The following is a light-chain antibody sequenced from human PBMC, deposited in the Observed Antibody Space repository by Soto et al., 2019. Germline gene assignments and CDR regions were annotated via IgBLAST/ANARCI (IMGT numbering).Light chain of an antibody. Sequence: EIVMTQSPATLSVSPGERATLSCRASQSISSKLVWYQQKPGQAPRLVIYDTYIRATGIPARFSGSGSGTEFTLTISSLQSEDFGVYYCQQYNNWFSITFGQGTRLEIK. CDR2: DTY. CDR1: QSISSK. CDR3: QQYNNWFSIT. V-gene: IGKV3-15*01. J-gene: IGKJ5*01.